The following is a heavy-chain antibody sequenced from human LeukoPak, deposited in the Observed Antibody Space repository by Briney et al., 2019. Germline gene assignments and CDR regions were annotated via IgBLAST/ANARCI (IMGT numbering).Heavy chain of an antibody. Sequence: KPSETLSLTCAVSGYSISSGYYWGWIRQPPGKGLEWIGSIYHSGSTYYNPSLKSRVTISVDMSKNQFSLKLSSVTAADTAVYYCARLWWELLGGFDYWGQGTLVTVSS. CDR2: IYHSGST. CDR3: ARLWWELLGGFDY. CDR1: GYSISSGYY. J-gene: IGHJ4*02. D-gene: IGHD1-26*01. V-gene: IGHV4-38-2*01.